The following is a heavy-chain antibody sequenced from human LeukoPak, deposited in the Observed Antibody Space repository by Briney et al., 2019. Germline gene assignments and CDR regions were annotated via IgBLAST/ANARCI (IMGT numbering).Heavy chain of an antibody. CDR3: ARFFHDY. CDR2: INQAGNQI. CDR1: GFTFSNYW. V-gene: IGHV3-7*01. J-gene: IGHJ4*02. D-gene: IGHD5-12*01. Sequence: PGGSLRLSCRVSGFTFSNYWMSWVRQAPGKGLEWVANINQAGNQIYFEDSLKGRFTISRDNAKNSLYLQMNRLRAEDTAVYYCARFFHDYWGQGTLVTVSS.